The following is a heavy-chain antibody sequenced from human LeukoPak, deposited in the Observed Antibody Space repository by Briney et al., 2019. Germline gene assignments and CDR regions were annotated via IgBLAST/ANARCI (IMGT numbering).Heavy chain of an antibody. CDR1: GFTFSSNS. CDR3: AREGAVAEDY. Sequence: GGSLRLSCAASGFTFSSNSMNWVRRAPGKGLEWISYITSGSSTIYYADSVKGRFTISRDNAKNSLYLQMNSLRAEDTAVYYCAREGAVAEDYWGQGTLVTVSS. CDR2: ITSGSSTI. D-gene: IGHD6-19*01. V-gene: IGHV3-48*04. J-gene: IGHJ4*02.